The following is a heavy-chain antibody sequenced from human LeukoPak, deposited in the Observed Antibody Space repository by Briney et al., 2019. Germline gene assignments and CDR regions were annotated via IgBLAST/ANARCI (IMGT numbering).Heavy chain of an antibody. Sequence: SETLSLTCAVHGGSFSGYYWSWIRQPPGKGLEWIGEINHSGSTNYNPSLKSRVTISVDTSKNQFSLKLSSVTAADTAVYYCARMAATRFDYWGQGTLVTVSS. CDR3: ARMAATRFDY. J-gene: IGHJ4*02. D-gene: IGHD2-15*01. V-gene: IGHV4-34*01. CDR2: INHSGST. CDR1: GGSFSGYY.